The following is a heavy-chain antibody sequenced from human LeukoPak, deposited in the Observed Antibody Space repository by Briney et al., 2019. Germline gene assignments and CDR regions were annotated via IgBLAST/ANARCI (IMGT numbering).Heavy chain of an antibody. CDR1: GGTFSSYA. D-gene: IGHD2-15*01. CDR2: IIPILGIA. Sequence: SVKVSCKASGGTFSSYAISWVRQAPGQGLEWMGRIIPILGIANYAQKFQGRVTITADKSTSTAYMELSSLRSEDTAVYYCASYCSGGSCYWFDPWGQGTLVTVSS. CDR3: ASYCSGGSCYWFDP. V-gene: IGHV1-69*04. J-gene: IGHJ5*02.